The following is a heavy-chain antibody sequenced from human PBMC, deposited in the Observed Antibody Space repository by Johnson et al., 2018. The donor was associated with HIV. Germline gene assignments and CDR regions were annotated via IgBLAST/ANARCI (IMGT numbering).Heavy chain of an antibody. Sequence: VQLVESGGVLAQPWGSLMVSCASSGFHFTNYLMSWVRQAPGQGLEWVANLNQVGSEKYYVASVKGRFTISRDNAKNSLYLQMNSMRVEDTALYYCANTGIDAFDIWGKGTMVTVS. V-gene: IGHV3-7*01. CDR1: GFHFTNYL. CDR3: ANTGIDAFDI. D-gene: IGHD1-26*01. J-gene: IGHJ3*02. CDR2: LNQVGSEK.